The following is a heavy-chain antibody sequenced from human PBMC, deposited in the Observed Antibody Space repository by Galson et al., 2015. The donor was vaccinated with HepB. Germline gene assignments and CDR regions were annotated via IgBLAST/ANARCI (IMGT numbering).Heavy chain of an antibody. D-gene: IGHD3-10*01. Sequence: SLRLSCAASGFTFSSYGMHWVRQAPGKGLEWVAVIWYDGSNKYYADSVKGRFTISRDNSKNTLYLQMNSLRAEDTAVYYCARDSEYYRIGGIDYWGQGTLVTVSS. CDR2: IWYDGSNK. J-gene: IGHJ4*02. CDR3: ARDSEYYRIGGIDY. V-gene: IGHV3-33*01. CDR1: GFTFSSYG.